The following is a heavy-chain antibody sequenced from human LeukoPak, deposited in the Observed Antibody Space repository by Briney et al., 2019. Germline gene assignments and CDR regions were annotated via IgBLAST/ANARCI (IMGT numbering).Heavy chain of an antibody. V-gene: IGHV1-18*01. Sequence: ASVRVSCRASGYTFHTYDVTWVRQAPGQGLEWMGWIRSQNGATNYAQKLQGRVTMTTDASTSTVHMELRSLRSDDTAVYYCARVGRSGSSGAFDIWGQGTMVIVSA. CDR2: IRSQNGAT. CDR3: ARVGRSGSSGAFDI. D-gene: IGHD1-26*01. CDR1: GYTFHTYD. J-gene: IGHJ3*02.